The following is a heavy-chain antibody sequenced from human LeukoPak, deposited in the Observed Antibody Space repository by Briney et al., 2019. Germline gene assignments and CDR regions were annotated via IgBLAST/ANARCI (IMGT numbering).Heavy chain of an antibody. D-gene: IGHD2-2*01. CDR1: GYTFTSYC. Sequence: ASVKVSFKASGYTFTSYCISWVRQAPGQRLEWMGWISAYNGNTNYAQKLQGRVTMTTDTSTSTAYMELRSLRSDDTAVYYCARGSSIHVLLYHYYYMDVWGKGTTVAVSS. V-gene: IGHV1-18*01. J-gene: IGHJ6*03. CDR3: ARGSSIHVLLYHYYYMDV. CDR2: ISAYNGNT.